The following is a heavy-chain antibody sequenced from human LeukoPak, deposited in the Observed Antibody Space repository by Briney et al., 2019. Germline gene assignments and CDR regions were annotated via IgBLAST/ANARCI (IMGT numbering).Heavy chain of an antibody. CDR1: GGSISSYY. J-gene: IGHJ5*02. CDR3: AAVTMIVEGRAWFDP. D-gene: IGHD3-22*01. Sequence: SETLSLTCTVSGGSISSYYWTWIRQPPGKGLEWIGYIYYSGSTNYNPSPKRRATISVDKSKNQLSLKLRSVTAADPAGSYCAAVTMIVEGRAWFDPWGQGTLVTVSS. CDR2: IYYSGST. V-gene: IGHV4-59*01.